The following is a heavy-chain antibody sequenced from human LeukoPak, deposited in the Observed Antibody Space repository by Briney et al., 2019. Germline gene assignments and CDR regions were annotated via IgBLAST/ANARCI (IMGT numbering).Heavy chain of an antibody. V-gene: IGHV3-7*01. CDR1: GFSFGSYW. D-gene: IGHD5-24*01. CDR3: ARENRDGYNPYNWFDP. Sequence: GGSLRLSCVASGFSFGSYWMSWVRQAPGKGLEWVANIKQEGSEKFYVDSVKGRFTISRDNAKNSLYLQMNSLRAEDTGIYYCARENRDGYNPYNWFDPWGQGTLVTVSS. CDR2: IKQEGSEK. J-gene: IGHJ5*02.